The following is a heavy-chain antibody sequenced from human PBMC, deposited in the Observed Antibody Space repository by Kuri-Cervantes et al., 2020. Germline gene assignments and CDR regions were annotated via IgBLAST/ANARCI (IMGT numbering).Heavy chain of an antibody. J-gene: IGHJ6*02. D-gene: IGHD1-26*01. Sequence: SVKVSCKASGFTFTSSAMQWVRQARGQRLEWIGWIVVGSGNTNYAQKFQERVTITRDTSTSTAYMELSSLRSEDTAVYYCARELVTPYYYYGMDVWGQGTTVTVSS. V-gene: IGHV1-58*02. CDR3: ARELVTPYYYYGMDV. CDR1: GFTFTSSA. CDR2: IVVGSGNT.